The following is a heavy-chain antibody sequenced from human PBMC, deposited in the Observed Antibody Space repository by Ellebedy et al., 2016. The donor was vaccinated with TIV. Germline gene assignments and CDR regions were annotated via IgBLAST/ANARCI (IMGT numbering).Heavy chain of an antibody. CDR2: ISGSGGST. Sequence: GESLKISCAASGFTFSSYAMSWVRQAPGKGLEWVSAISGSGGSTYYADSVKGRFTISRDNSKNTLYLQMNSLRAEDTAVYYCAPPQQLVGAGFDYWGQGTLVTVSS. J-gene: IGHJ4*02. V-gene: IGHV3-23*01. D-gene: IGHD6-13*01. CDR1: GFTFSSYA. CDR3: APPQQLVGAGFDY.